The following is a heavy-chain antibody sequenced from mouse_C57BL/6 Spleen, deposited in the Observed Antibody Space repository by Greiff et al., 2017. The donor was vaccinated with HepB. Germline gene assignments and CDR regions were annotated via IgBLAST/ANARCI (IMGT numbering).Heavy chain of an antibody. V-gene: IGHV1-66*01. CDR2: IYPGSGNT. CDR1: GYSFTSYY. J-gene: IGHJ4*01. Sequence: QVQLKQSGPELVKPGASVKISCKASGYSFTSYYIHWVKQRPGQGLEWIGWIYPGSGNTKYNEKFKGKATLTADTSSSTAYMQLSSLTSEDSAVYYCARGGYYDYYAMDYWGQGTSVTVSS. CDR3: ARGGYYDYYAMDY. D-gene: IGHD2-3*01.